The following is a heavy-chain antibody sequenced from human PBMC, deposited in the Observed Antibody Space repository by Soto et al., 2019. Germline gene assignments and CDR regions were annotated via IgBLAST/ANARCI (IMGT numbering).Heavy chain of an antibody. Sequence: EVQLWESGGGLVQPGGSLRLSCAVSGYTFSSFDMSWVRQAPGKGLEWVSTISGSGGGTNYADSVKGRFTISRDISTYTVYLQMKSLRAEDTAVYYCANRTGFDYWGQGALVTVSS. J-gene: IGHJ4*02. CDR3: ANRTGFDY. CDR2: ISGSGGGT. CDR1: GYTFSSFD. V-gene: IGHV3-23*01.